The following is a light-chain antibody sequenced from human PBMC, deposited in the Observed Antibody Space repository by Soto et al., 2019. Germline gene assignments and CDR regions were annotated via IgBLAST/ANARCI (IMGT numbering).Light chain of an antibody. CDR2: VAS. J-gene: IGKJ4*01. Sequence: EIVLTQSPGTLSLSPGERATLSCRASQSVSSSYLAWYQQKPGQAPRLLIYVASSRATGIPDRFSGSGSVTDFTLTISRLEPEDFAVYYCQQYGSSSLTFGGGTKVEIK. CDR3: QQYGSSSLT. CDR1: QSVSSSY. V-gene: IGKV3-20*01.